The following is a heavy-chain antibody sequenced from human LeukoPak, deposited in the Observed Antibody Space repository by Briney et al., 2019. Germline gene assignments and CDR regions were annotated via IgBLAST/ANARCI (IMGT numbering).Heavy chain of an antibody. J-gene: IGHJ3*02. CDR3: ARDLSRRVMVITTRGDAFDI. CDR2: ISSSSSYI. D-gene: IGHD3-22*01. V-gene: IGHV3-21*01. CDR1: GFTFSSYS. Sequence: PGGSLRLSCAASGFTFSSYSMNWVRQAPGKGLEWVSSISSSSSYIYYADSVKGRFTISRDNAKNSLYLQMNSLRAEDTAVYYCARDLSRRVMVITTRGDAFDIWGQGTMVTVSS.